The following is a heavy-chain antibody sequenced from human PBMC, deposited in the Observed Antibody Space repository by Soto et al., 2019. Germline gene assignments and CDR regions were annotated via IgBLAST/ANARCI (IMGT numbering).Heavy chain of an antibody. D-gene: IGHD3-3*01. J-gene: IGHJ4*02. CDR3: AKDRRIFGVVRQYYFDY. V-gene: IGHV3-21*01. CDR2: ISSSSSYI. CDR1: GFTFSSYS. Sequence: GGSLRLSCAASGFTFSSYSMNWVRQAPGKGLEWVSSISSSSSYIYYADSVKGRFTISRDNAKNTLYLQMNSLRAEDTAVYYCAKDRRIFGVVRQYYFDYWGQGTLVTVSS.